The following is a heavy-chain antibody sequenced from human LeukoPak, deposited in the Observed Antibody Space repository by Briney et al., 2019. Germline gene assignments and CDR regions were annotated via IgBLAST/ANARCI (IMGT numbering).Heavy chain of an antibody. CDR2: IGGSAGPT. Sequence: GGSLRLSCAAPGFTFSSYAMSWVRQAPGKGLEWVSSIGGSAGPTYYADSAKGRFTISRDNSKNTLYLQMNSLRAEDTAVYYCAKDRYCSSTSCFAGQFDPWGQGTLVTVSS. J-gene: IGHJ5*02. D-gene: IGHD2-2*01. CDR1: GFTFSSYA. V-gene: IGHV3-23*01. CDR3: AKDRYCSSTSCFAGQFDP.